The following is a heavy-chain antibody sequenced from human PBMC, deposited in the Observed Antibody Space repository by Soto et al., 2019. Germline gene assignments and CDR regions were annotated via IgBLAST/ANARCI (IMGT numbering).Heavy chain of an antibody. CDR2: ISSSGDST. CDR3: AHPRGYGVFDAVDI. J-gene: IGHJ3*02. V-gene: IGHV3-23*01. Sequence: GGSLRLSCAASGFMFSTYAMNWVRQTPGKGLEWVSAISSSGDSTYYAQSVRGRFTISRDNSINTIYLQMRSLRPEDAAVYYCAHPRGYGVFDAVDIWGQGTMVTVSS. CDR1: GFMFSTYA. D-gene: IGHD4-17*01.